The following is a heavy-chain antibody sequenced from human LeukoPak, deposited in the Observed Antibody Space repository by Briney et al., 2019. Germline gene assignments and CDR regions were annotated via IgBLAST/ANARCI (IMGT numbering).Heavy chain of an antibody. D-gene: IGHD2-21*01. CDR1: GFTFSTYS. V-gene: IGHV3-48*01. Sequence: GGSLRLSCAASGFTFSTYSMNWVRQAPGKGLEWLSYISARGTTIYYADSLKGRLTISRDNAKNALYLQMNSLRAEDTAVYYYARDFDDAYSDYWGQGTLVTVSS. CDR3: ARDFDDAYSDY. J-gene: IGHJ4*02. CDR2: ISARGTTI.